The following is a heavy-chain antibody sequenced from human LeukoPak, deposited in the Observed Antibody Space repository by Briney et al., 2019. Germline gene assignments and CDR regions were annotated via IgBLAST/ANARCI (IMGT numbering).Heavy chain of an antibody. D-gene: IGHD6-19*01. V-gene: IGHV4-34*01. Sequence: MPSETLSLTCAVYGGSFSGYYWSWIRHPPGKGLEWIGEINHSGSTNYNPSLKSRVTISVDTSKNQFSLKLSSVTAADTAVYYCARGVGQWLVRQGRTYNWFDPWGQGTLVTVSS. CDR3: ARGVGQWLVRQGRTYNWFDP. J-gene: IGHJ5*02. CDR2: INHSGST. CDR1: GGSFSGYY.